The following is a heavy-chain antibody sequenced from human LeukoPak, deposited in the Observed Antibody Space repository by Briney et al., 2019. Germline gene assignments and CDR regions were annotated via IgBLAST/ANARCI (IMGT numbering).Heavy chain of an antibody. D-gene: IGHD3-10*01. CDR2: IKSKTDGGTT. CDR1: GFTFSNAW. J-gene: IGHJ5*02. CDR3: TRGYWFDP. Sequence: PGGSLRLSCAASGFTFSNAWMSWVSQAPGKGPEWVGRIKSKTDGGTTDYAAPVKGRFTISRDDTKTTLYLQMNSLTTEDTAVYYCTRGYWFDPWGQGTLVTVSS. V-gene: IGHV3-15*01.